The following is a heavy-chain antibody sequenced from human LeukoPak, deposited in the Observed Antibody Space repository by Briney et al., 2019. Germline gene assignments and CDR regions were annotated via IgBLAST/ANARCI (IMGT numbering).Heavy chain of an antibody. D-gene: IGHD6-6*01. CDR2: MNPNSGNT. CDR1: GYTFTSYG. Sequence: ASVKVSCKASGYTFTSYGISWVRQATGQGLEWMGWMNPNSGNTGYAQKFQGRVTITRNTSISTAYMELSSLRSEDTAVYYCARGLRVAARPGGYYYYYMDVWGKGTTVTVSS. CDR3: ARGLRVAARPGGYYYYYMDV. J-gene: IGHJ6*03. V-gene: IGHV1-8*03.